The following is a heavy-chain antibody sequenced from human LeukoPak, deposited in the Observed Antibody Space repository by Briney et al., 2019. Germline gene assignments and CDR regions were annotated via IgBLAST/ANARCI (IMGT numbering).Heavy chain of an antibody. Sequence: ASVKVSCKASGYTFTSYDINWVRQATGQGLEWMGWMNPKNSKTGYAQKFQGRVSMSRNTSISTAYMELSSLRSEDTAVYYCARDLSPDSSGYYYFYWGQGTLVTVSS. J-gene: IGHJ4*02. CDR3: ARDLSPDSSGYYYFY. V-gene: IGHV1-8*01. CDR2: MNPKNSKT. CDR1: GYTFTSYD. D-gene: IGHD3-22*01.